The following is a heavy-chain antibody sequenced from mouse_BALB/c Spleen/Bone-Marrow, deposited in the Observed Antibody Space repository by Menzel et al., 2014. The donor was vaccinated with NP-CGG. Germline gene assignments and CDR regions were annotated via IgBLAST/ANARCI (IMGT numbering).Heavy chain of an antibody. CDR1: GYTFTSYW. D-gene: IGHD2-3*01. Sequence: VQGVESGAELVKPGAPVKLSCKASGYTFTSYWMNWVKRRPGRGLEWIGRIDPSDSETHYNQKFKDKATLTVDKSSSTAYIQVSSLTSEDSAVYHCARALGDGYYYAMDYWGQGTSVTVSS. CDR3: ARALGDGYYYAMDY. CDR2: IDPSDSET. J-gene: IGHJ4*01. V-gene: IGHV1-69*02.